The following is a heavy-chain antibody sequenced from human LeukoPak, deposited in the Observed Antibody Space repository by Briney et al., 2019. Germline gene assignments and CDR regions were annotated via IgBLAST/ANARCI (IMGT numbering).Heavy chain of an antibody. CDR1: GFTFSSYA. CDR3: ARAGGGDYFDY. Sequence: GGSLRLSCAASGFTFSSYAMHWVRQAPGKGLEWVAVISYDGSNKYYADSVKGRFTISRDNSKNTLYLQMNSLRAGDTAVYYCARAGGGDYFDYWGQGTLVTVSS. V-gene: IGHV3-30-3*01. D-gene: IGHD1-14*01. J-gene: IGHJ4*02. CDR2: ISYDGSNK.